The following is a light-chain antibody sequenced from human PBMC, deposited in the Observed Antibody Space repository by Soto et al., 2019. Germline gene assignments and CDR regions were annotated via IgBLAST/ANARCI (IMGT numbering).Light chain of an antibody. V-gene: IGLV2-14*01. J-gene: IGLJ1*01. CDR3: SSYTDSSNYV. CDR1: SSDLAIYNY. Sequence: QSALTQPASVSGSPGQSITSSCTGTSSDLAIYNYVSWYQQQPGKATKLMIYQVTNRPSGVSNRFSGSRSGNTASLTISGLQAEDEADYYCSSYTDSSNYVFGTGTKLTVL. CDR2: QVT.